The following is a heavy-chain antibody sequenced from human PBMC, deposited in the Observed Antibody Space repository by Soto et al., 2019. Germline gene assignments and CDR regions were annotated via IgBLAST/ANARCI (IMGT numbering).Heavy chain of an antibody. CDR1: GGSISSSSYY. CDR2: IYYSGRT. V-gene: IGHV4-39*01. D-gene: IGHD5-12*01. Sequence: SETLSLICTVSGGSISSSSYYWGWIRQPPGKGLECIGSIYYSGRTYYNPSLKSQVTISVDTSKNQFSLKLSSVTAADTAVYYCERIALRSYESASAYSYYYGMYDWVHGTTVNVSS. CDR3: ERIALRSYESASAYSYYYGMYD. J-gene: IGHJ6*02.